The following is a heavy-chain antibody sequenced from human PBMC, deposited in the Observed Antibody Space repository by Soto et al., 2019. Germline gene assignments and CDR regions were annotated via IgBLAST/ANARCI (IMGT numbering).Heavy chain of an antibody. CDR2: ISGNGFGT. J-gene: IGHJ4*02. V-gene: IGHV3-23*01. CDR1: GFTFSDYA. D-gene: IGHD1-7*01. CDR3: ARRQTGTTRVDS. Sequence: EVQLLGSGGGLVQPGGSLRLSCAASGFTFSDYAISWVRQAPGKGLEWVSAISGNGFGTFYADSVEGRFTISRDNSKNTVSLQMSSLRAEDTAIYFCARRQTGTTRVDSWGQGTLVTVSS.